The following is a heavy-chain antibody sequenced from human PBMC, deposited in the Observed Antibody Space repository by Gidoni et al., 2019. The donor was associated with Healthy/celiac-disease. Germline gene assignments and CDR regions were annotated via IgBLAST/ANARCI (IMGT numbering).Heavy chain of an antibody. Sequence: QVTLRESGPALVKPTQTLPLTCDFSGFSLSTSGMCVSWIRQPPGKALEWLALIDWDDDKYYSTSLKTRLTISKDTSKNQVVLTMTNMDPVDTATYYCARAMVRGVITPFFDYWGQGTLVTVSS. D-gene: IGHD3-10*01. CDR2: IDWDDDK. CDR3: ARAMVRGVITPFFDY. CDR1: GFSLSTSGMC. V-gene: IGHV2-70*01. J-gene: IGHJ4*02.